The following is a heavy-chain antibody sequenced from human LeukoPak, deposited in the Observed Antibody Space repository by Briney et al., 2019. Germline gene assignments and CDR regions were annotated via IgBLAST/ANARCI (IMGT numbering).Heavy chain of an antibody. CDR2: IYYSGST. CDR1: GGSISSYY. J-gene: IGHJ4*02. V-gene: IGHV4-59*08. D-gene: IGHD5-24*01. CDR3: ARAVEMATIPFDY. Sequence: SETLSLTCTVSGGSISSYYWSWIRQPPGKGLEWIGYIYYSGSTNYNPSLKSRVTISVDTSKNQFSLKLSSVTAADTDVYYCARAVEMATIPFDYWGQGTLVTVSS.